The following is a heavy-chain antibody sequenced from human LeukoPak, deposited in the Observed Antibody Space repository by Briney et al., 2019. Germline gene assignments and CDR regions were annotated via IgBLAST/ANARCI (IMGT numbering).Heavy chain of an antibody. Sequence: ASVKVSCKASGYTFTSYAMNWVRQAPGQGLEWMGWINTNTGNPTYAQGFTGRFVFSLDTSVSTAYLQISSLKAEDTAVYYCARDLGGSGPTMHDPWGQGTLVTVSS. CDR3: ARDLGGSGPTMHDP. CDR2: INTNTGNP. D-gene: IGHD6-19*01. CDR1: GYTFTSYA. V-gene: IGHV7-4-1*02. J-gene: IGHJ5*02.